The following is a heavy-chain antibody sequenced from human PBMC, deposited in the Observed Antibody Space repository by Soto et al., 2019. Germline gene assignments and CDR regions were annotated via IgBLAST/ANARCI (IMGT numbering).Heavy chain of an antibody. CDR2: IDPSDSYT. V-gene: IGHV5-10-1*01. CDR1: GYTFTSYG. D-gene: IGHD2-2*01. J-gene: IGHJ3*02. CDR3: ARRIPRAPPDAFDI. Sequence: KVSCKASGYTFTSYGTSWVRQAPGQGLEWMGRIDPSDSYTNYSPSFQGHVTISADKSISTAYLQWSSLKASDTAMYYCARRIPRAPPDAFDIWGQGTMVTVSS.